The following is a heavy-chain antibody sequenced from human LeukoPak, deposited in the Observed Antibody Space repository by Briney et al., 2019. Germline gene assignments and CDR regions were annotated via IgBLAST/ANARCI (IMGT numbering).Heavy chain of an antibody. Sequence: PSETLSLTCAVSGGSISSGGYSWSWIRQPPGKGLEWIGYIYHSGSTYYNPSLKSRVTISVDRSKNQFSLKLSSVTAADTAVYYCARVLTIKNYDILTGPVDYWGQGTLVTVSS. V-gene: IGHV4-30-2*01. D-gene: IGHD3-9*01. CDR2: IYHSGST. CDR3: ARVLTIKNYDILTGPVDY. J-gene: IGHJ4*02. CDR1: GGSISSGGYS.